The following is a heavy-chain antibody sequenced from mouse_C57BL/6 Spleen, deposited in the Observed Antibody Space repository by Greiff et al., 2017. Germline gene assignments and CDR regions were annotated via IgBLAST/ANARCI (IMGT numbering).Heavy chain of an antibody. D-gene: IGHD2-1*01. V-gene: IGHV2-5*01. CDR1: GFSLTSYG. CDR2: RWRGGST. Sequence: QVQLQQSGPGLVQPSQSLSISCTVSGFSLTSYGVHWVRPSPGKGLEWLGVRWRGGSTDYNAAFMSRLSIIKDNSKSHVFCKMNSLQADDTAIYSWAKSYYGNYGAMDDWGQGTTLTVSS. J-gene: IGHJ4*01. CDR3: AKSYYGNYGAMDD.